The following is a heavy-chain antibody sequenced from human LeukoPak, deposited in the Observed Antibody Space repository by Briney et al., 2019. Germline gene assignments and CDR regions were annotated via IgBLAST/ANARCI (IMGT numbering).Heavy chain of an antibody. V-gene: IGHV4-34*01. Sequence: SETLSLTCAVYGGSFSGYYWSWIRQPPGKGLEWIGEINHSASTNYNPSLKSRVTISVDTSKNQFSLKLSSVTAADTAVYYCAGYCGGDCYPLYRIDYWGQGTLVTVSS. CDR2: INHSAST. D-gene: IGHD2-21*01. CDR3: AGYCGGDCYPLYRIDY. J-gene: IGHJ4*02. CDR1: GGSFSGYY.